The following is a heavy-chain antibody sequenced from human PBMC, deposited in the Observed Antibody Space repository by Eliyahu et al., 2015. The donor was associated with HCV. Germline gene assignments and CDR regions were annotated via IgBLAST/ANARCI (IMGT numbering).Heavy chain of an antibody. D-gene: IGHD5-24*01. CDR3: STDAVPTISNSLDY. CDR1: GFTFRXAW. Sequence: EVQLVESGGGFVKPGGSLRLSCVASGFTFRXAWINWVRQAPGKGLEWVSRIKSHMFSYTRDYGAPVNGRFVITRDDSKNTVYLQMESLKTEDTAIYYCSTDAVPTISNSLDYWGQGTLVTVSS. V-gene: IGHV3-15*07. CDR2: IKSHMFSYTR. J-gene: IGHJ4*02.